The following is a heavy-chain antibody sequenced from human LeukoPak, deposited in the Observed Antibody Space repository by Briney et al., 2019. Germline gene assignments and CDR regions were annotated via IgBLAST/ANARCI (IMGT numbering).Heavy chain of an antibody. CDR1: GYTFTSYD. CDR2: MNPNSGNT. J-gene: IGHJ4*02. Sequence: ASVKVSCKTSGYTFTSYDINWARQAAGQGLEWMGWMNPNSGNTGYAQRFQGRVTMTRNTSISTAYMELSSLRSEDTAVYYCARGLGQNGSPGKKFDYWGQGTLVTVSS. CDR3: ARGLGQNGSPGKKFDY. D-gene: IGHD3-10*01. V-gene: IGHV1-8*01.